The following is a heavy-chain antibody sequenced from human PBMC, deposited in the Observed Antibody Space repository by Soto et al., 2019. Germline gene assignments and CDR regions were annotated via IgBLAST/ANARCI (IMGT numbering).Heavy chain of an antibody. CDR1: GFTFNDHW. D-gene: IGHD6-6*01. CDR2: IKEDGSEE. V-gene: IGHV3-7*05. CDR3: ARGGTGVAARDH. J-gene: IGHJ4*02. Sequence: GGSLRLSCAASGFTFNDHWMCWVRQAPGKGLEWVANIKEDGSEERYADSVKGRFTVSRDNTKNSLYLQMNSLTAGDTAVYYCARGGTGVAARDHWSQGTLVTVSS.